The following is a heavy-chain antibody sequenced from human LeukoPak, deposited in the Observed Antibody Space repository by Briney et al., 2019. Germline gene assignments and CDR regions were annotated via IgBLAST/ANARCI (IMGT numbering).Heavy chain of an antibody. J-gene: IGHJ4*02. Sequence: ASVKVSCKASGYTFTSYDINWVRQATGQGLEWMGWMNPNSGNTGYAQKFQGRVTITRNTSISTAYMELSSLRSEDTAVYYCARVGDYGDYSDYWGQGTLVTVSS. CDR1: GYTFTSYD. CDR2: MNPNSGNT. CDR3: ARVGDYGDYSDY. V-gene: IGHV1-8*03. D-gene: IGHD4-17*01.